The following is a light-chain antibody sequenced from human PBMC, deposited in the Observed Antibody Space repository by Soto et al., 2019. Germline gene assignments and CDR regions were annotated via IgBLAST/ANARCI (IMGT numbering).Light chain of an antibody. CDR3: QQYNKWPRT. Sequence: EIVLTQSPVTLSLSPGERATLSCRASQSVSSSYLAWYQQKPGQAPRLLIYGASTRATGVPASLSGSGSGTEFTLTISSLRSEDSAVYYCQQYNKWPRTFGQGTKVDIK. V-gene: IGKV3-15*01. CDR1: QSVSSSY. CDR2: GAS. J-gene: IGKJ1*01.